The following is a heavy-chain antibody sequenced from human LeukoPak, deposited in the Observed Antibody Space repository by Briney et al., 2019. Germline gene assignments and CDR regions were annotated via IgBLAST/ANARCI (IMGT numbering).Heavy chain of an antibody. CDR2: IYHSGST. D-gene: IGHD6-25*01. Sequence: SETLSLTCAGSGGSISSGGYSWSWIRQPPGKGLEWIGYIYHSGSTYYNPSLKSRVTISVDRSKNQFSLKLSSVTAADTAVYYCASKSAAVDYWGQGTLVTVSS. CDR3: ASKSAAVDY. V-gene: IGHV4-30-2*01. J-gene: IGHJ4*02. CDR1: GGSISSGGYS.